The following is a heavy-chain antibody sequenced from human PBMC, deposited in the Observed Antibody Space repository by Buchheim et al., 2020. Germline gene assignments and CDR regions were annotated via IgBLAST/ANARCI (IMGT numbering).Heavy chain of an antibody. CDR3: AKNIVRGYYYGMDV. D-gene: IGHD3-10*01. J-gene: IGHJ6*02. Sequence: EVQLLESGGGLVQPGGSLRLSCAASGFTFSSYAMSWVRQAPGKGLEWVSAISGSGGSKYFADSVKGRFTISRDNSQKELSIQMNSLRAEDTAVYYCAKNIVRGYYYGMDVWGQGTT. V-gene: IGHV3-23*01. CDR2: ISGSGGSK. CDR1: GFTFSSYA.